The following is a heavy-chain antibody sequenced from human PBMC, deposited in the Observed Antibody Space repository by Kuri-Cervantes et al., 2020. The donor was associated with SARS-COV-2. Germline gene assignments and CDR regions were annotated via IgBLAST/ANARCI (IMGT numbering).Heavy chain of an antibody. CDR1: GYTFTGYD. Sequence: ASVKVSCKASGYTFTGYDINWVRQATGQGLEWMGWMNPNSGNTGYAQKFQGRVTMTRNTSISTAYMELSSLRSEDTAVYYCARTKITIFGVVSSRFDPWGQGTLVTVSS. CDR3: ARTKITIFGVVSSRFDP. D-gene: IGHD3-3*01. V-gene: IGHV1-8*01. CDR2: MNPNSGNT. J-gene: IGHJ5*02.